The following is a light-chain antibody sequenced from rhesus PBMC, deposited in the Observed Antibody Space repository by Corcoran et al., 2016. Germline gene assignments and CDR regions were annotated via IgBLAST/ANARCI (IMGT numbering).Light chain of an antibody. CDR2: AES. V-gene: IGKV1-33*02. CDR3: PQHNSNPYS. J-gene: IGKJ2*01. Sequence: DIQMTQSPSSLSASVGDRVTITCQVSQGISNWLAWYQQKPWKAPKLLIYAESSLQSGVPSRFSGSGSWTEFTLTISSLPPEDFATYYCPQHNSNPYSFGRGTKVEIK. CDR1: QGISNW.